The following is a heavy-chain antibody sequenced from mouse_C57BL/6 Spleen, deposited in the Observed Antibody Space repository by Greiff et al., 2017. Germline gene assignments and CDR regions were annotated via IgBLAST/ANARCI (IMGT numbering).Heavy chain of an antibody. J-gene: IGHJ2*01. D-gene: IGHD3-2*02. CDR1: GFNIQDYY. CDR2: IDPEDGDT. V-gene: IGHV14-1*01. CDR3: TTSRQLRPYVGYFDY. Sequence: EVKLMESVAELVRPGASVKLSCTASGFNIQDYYMHWLKHRPEQGLEWIVRIDPEDGDTASAPKFQGKATLTADTSSNTAYLQLSSLTSEDTAVYYCTTSRQLRPYVGYFDYWGQGTTLTVSS.